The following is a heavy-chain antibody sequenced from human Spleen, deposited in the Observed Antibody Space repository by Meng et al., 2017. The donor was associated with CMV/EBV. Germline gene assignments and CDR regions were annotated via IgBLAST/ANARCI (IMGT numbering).Heavy chain of an antibody. CDR1: GFTFSSYW. V-gene: IGHV3-74*01. J-gene: IGHJ6*02. CDR2: INSDGSST. D-gene: IGHD2-15*01. CDR3: ARNTPGWHYYYYGMDV. Sequence: GESLKISCAASGFTFSSYWMHWVRQAPGKGLVWVSRINSDGSSTSYADSVKGRSTISRDNAKNTLYLQMNSLRAEDTAVYYCARNTPGWHYYYYGMDVWGQGTTVTVSS.